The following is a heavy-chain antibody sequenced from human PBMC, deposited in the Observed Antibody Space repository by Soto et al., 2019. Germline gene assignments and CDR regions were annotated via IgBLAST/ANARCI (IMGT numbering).Heavy chain of an antibody. CDR1: GFTVSSNY. CDR3: ARDRGTIFGVAPNYYYYGMDV. CDR2: IYSGGST. Sequence: EVRLVESGGGLVQPGGSLRLSCAASGFTVSSNYMSWVRQAPGKGLEWVSVIYSGGSTYYADSVKGRFTISRDNSKNTLXLXMNSLRAEDTAVYYCARDRGTIFGVAPNYYYYGMDVWGQGTTVTVSS. J-gene: IGHJ6*02. D-gene: IGHD3-3*01. V-gene: IGHV3-66*01.